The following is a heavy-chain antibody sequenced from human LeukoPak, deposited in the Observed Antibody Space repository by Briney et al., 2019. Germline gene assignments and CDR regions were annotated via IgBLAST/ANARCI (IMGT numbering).Heavy chain of an antibody. J-gene: IGHJ5*02. Sequence: ASVKVSCKASGYTFTSYDISWVRQATGQGLEWMGWMNPNSGNTGYAQKFQGRVTMTRNTSISTAYMELSSLRSEDTAVYYCARAVTPSRHWFDPWGQGTLVTVSS. CDR2: MNPNSGNT. V-gene: IGHV1-8*01. CDR1: GYTFTSYD. D-gene: IGHD4-11*01. CDR3: ARAVTPSRHWFDP.